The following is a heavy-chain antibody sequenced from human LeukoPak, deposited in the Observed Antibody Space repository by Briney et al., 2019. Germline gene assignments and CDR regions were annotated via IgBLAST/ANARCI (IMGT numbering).Heavy chain of an antibody. CDR2: ISYDGSNK. J-gene: IGHJ4*02. D-gene: IGHD6-13*01. CDR1: GFTFSSYA. V-gene: IGHV3-30-3*01. Sequence: GGSLRLSCAASGFTFSSYAMHWVRQAPGKGLEWVAVISYDGSNKYYADSVKGRFTISRDNSKNTLYLQMNSLRAEETAVYYCARDTYSSSWSFDYWGQGTLVTVSS. CDR3: ARDTYSSSWSFDY.